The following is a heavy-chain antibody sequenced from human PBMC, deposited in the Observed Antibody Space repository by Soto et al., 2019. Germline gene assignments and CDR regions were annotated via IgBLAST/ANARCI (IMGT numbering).Heavy chain of an antibody. J-gene: IGHJ6*02. CDR3: ERSGYSSSGPYYYGRDV. CDR2: ISAYNGNT. V-gene: IGHV1-18*01. CDR1: GYTFTSYG. Sequence: QVQLVQSGAEVKKPGASVKVSCKASGYTFTSYGISWVRQAPGQRLEWMGWISAYNGNTNYAQKLQGRVTMTTNKSTSRAYMEMRSLRYDNTAVYYYERSGYSSSGPYYYGRDVWCQGTTVTVSS. D-gene: IGHD6-13*01.